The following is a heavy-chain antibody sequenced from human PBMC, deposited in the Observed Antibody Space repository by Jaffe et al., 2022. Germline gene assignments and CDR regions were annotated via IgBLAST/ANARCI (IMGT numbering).Heavy chain of an antibody. CDR2: IYWDDDK. D-gene: IGHD6-19*01. CDR3: AHAYSSGWYLSAFDI. V-gene: IGHV2-5*02. Sequence: QITLKESGPTLVKPTQTLTLTCTFSGFSLSTSGVGVGWIRQPPGKALEWLALIYWDDDKRYSPSLKSRLTITKDTSKNQVVLTMTNMDPVDTATYYCAHAYSSGWYLSAFDIWGQGTMVTVSS. J-gene: IGHJ3*02. CDR1: GFSLSTSGVG.